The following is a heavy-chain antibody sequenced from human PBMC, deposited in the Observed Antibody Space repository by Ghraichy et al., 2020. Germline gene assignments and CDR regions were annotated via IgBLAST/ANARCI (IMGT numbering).Heavy chain of an antibody. CDR2: INPPIGAT. CDR1: GYTFTALH. Sequence: ASVKVSCKTFGYTFTALHINWVRQAPGQGLEWMGWINPPIGATNYAQKFQGRVTMTRDTSISTAYLELSDLKSDDTAVYYCARWGRGAETAVDAFDSWGQGTLVTVSS. J-gene: IGHJ3*02. D-gene: IGHD3-16*01. CDR3: ARWGRGAETAVDAFDS. V-gene: IGHV1-2*02.